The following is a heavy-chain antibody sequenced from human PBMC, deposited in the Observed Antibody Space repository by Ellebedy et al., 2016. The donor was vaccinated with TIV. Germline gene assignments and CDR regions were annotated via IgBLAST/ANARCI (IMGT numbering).Heavy chain of an antibody. CDR1: GFTVSSNY. Sequence: GESLKISXAASGFTVSSNYMSWVRQAPGKGLEWVSVIYSCGSTYYADSVKGRFTISRDNSQKTLYLQMNSLGGDDTAVYYCARDVNYFYYYGVAVWGQGTTVTVSS. J-gene: IGHJ6*02. V-gene: IGHV3-66*03. CDR2: IYSCGST. CDR3: ARDVNYFYYYGVAV.